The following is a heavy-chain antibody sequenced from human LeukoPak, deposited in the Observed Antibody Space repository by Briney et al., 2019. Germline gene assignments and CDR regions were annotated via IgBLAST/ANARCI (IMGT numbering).Heavy chain of an antibody. CDR1: GGSISSYY. J-gene: IGHJ2*01. CDR2: IYYSGNT. D-gene: IGHD3-22*01. V-gene: IGHV4-59*01. Sequence: PSETLSLTCTVSGGSISSYYWSWIRQPPGKGLEWIGYIYYSGNTNYNPSLKSRVSISIDTSKNRFSLQLSSVTAADTAVYYCARDRDSSGLRDFDLWGRGTLVTVSA. CDR3: ARDRDSSGLRDFDL.